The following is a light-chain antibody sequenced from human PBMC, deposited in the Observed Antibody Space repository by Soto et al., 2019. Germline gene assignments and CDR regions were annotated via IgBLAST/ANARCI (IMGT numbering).Light chain of an antibody. CDR2: GAS. CDR1: QSVSSH. V-gene: IGKV3-20*01. Sequence: EIVLTQSPATLSLSPGERATLSCRASQSVSSHLAWYQQKPGQAPRLLIYGASTRATGIPARFSGSGSGTDFTLTISRLEPEDFAVYYCQQYGSSPTFGQGTKVDIK. J-gene: IGKJ1*01. CDR3: QQYGSSPT.